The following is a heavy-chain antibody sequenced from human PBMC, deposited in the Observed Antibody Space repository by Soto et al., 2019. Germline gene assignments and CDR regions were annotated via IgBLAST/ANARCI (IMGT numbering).Heavy chain of an antibody. Sequence: ASVKVSCKASGYTFAIYAISWMLQAPGQGLEWMGWISAYNGNTNYAQKLQGRVTMTTDTSTSTTYMELRILTSDDTAVYYCGRDNPQQEYSGQRTGVTV. J-gene: IGHJ4*02. CDR3: GRDNPQQEY. CDR1: GYTFAIYA. CDR2: ISAYNGNT. V-gene: IGHV1-18*01.